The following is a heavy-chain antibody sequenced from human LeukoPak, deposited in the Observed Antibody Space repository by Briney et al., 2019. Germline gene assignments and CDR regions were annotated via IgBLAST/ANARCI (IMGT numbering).Heavy chain of an antibody. V-gene: IGHV3-7*01. D-gene: IGHD4/OR15-4a*01. Sequence: GGSLRLSCAASGFTFSSYWMSWVRQAPGKGLEWVANIKQDGNEKYYADSVKGRFTISRDNAKNSLDLQMNSLRAEDTAVYYCARDTLGEGEDANYAVYYFDYWGQGSVVTVSS. J-gene: IGHJ4*02. CDR3: ARDTLGEGEDANYAVYYFDY. CDR2: IKQDGNEK. CDR1: GFTFSSYW.